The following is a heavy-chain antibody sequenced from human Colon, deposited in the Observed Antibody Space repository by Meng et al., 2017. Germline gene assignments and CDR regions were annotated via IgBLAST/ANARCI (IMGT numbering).Heavy chain of an antibody. CDR2: ISSSSS. CDR3: ARGRVVVVASPSDY. J-gene: IGHJ4*02. V-gene: IGHV3-21*01. Sequence: EVQLVESGGGLVKPGGSLRLSCAASGCTFSCYSMNWVRQAPGKGLEWVSSISSSSSYADSVKGRFTISRDNAKNSLYLQMNSLRAEDTAVYYCARGRVVVVASPSDYWGQGTLVTVSS. CDR1: GCTFSCYS. D-gene: IGHD2-15*01.